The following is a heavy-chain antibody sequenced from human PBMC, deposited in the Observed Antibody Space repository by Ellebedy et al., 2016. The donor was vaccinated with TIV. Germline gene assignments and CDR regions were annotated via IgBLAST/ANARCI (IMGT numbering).Heavy chain of an antibody. Sequence: SETLSLXXAVYGGSFSANYWSWIRQSPGKGLEWIGEINHSGSANYNPSLKSRVTISVDTSRNQFSLTLTSLTAADTAVYYCARNRSHEGFDSWGQGTLVTVSS. J-gene: IGHJ4*02. V-gene: IGHV4-34*01. CDR2: INHSGSA. CDR1: GGSFSANY. CDR3: ARNRSHEGFDS.